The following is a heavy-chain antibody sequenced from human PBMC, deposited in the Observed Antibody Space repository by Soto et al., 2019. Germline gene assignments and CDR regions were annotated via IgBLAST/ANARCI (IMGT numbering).Heavy chain of an antibody. CDR2: IYQSGVT. D-gene: IGHD6-19*01. CDR3: AGMPYTSGLRFDP. J-gene: IGHJ5*02. Sequence: SETLSLTCNMSGDSYSISTYSWSWIRQPPGKALQWVGFIYQSGVTSYNPSLASRVSISLDRSNNQCSLKLKSVTAADTAVYFCAGMPYTSGLRFDPWGPGTLVTVSS. CDR1: GDSYSISTYS. V-gene: IGHV4-30-2*01.